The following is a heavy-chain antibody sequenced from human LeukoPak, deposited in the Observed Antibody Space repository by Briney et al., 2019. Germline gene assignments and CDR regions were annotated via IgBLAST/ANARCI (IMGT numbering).Heavy chain of an antibody. D-gene: IGHD3-10*02. CDR1: GGTFSSYA. Sequence: ASVKVSCKASGGTFSSYAISWVRQAPGQGLEWMGGIIPIFGTANYAQKFQGRVTITADESRSTAYMELSSLRSEDTAVYYCVFLIDHYYYGMDVWGQGTTVTVSS. CDR2: IIPIFGTA. CDR3: VFLIDHYYYGMDV. V-gene: IGHV1-69*13. J-gene: IGHJ6*02.